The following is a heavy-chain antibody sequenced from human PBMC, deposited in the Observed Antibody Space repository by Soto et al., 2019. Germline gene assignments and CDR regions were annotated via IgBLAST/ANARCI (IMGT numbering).Heavy chain of an antibody. Sequence: SETLSLTCTVSGGSISSYYWSWIRQPPGKGLEWIGYIYYSGSTNYNPSLKSRVTISVDTSKNQFSLKLSSVTAADTAVYYCARLGYGDYFHDYWGQGTLVTVSS. D-gene: IGHD4-17*01. CDR2: IYYSGST. J-gene: IGHJ4*02. CDR1: GGSISSYY. V-gene: IGHV4-59*08. CDR3: ARLGYGDYFHDY.